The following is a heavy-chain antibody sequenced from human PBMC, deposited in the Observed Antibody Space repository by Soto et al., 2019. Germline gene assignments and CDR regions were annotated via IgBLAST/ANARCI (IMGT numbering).Heavy chain of an antibody. Sequence: EVQLLESGGGLVQPGGSLSLSCAASGFTFRSYAMSWVRQAPGKGLEWVSAIRGSGGSTYYADSVKGRFTISRDNSKNTLDLQMNSLRAEDTAVNYCAKGRRYDFGSCSGGGNWFDPWGQGTLVTVSS. V-gene: IGHV3-23*01. CDR1: GFTFRSYA. D-gene: IGHD3-3*01. CDR2: IRGSGGST. CDR3: AKGRRYDFGSCSGGGNWFDP. J-gene: IGHJ5*02.